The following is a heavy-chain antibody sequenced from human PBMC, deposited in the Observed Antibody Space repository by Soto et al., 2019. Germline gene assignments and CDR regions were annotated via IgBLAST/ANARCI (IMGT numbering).Heavy chain of an antibody. J-gene: IGHJ4*02. Sequence: GWSLRLACATSGVTVRTYAMSWGRQAPGKGLEWVSAISANGANRFYGDSVKGRFTISRDNSKSTLYLQMSSLRVEDTAVYFCAKLVASSSAFWGQGPLVTVPS. CDR1: GVTVRTYA. CDR2: ISANGANR. V-gene: IGHV3-23*01. CDR3: AKLVASSSAF. D-gene: IGHD6-19*01.